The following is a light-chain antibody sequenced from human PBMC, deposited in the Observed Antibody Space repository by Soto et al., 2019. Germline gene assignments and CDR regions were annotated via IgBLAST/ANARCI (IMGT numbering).Light chain of an antibody. CDR3: CSYTCLSTVV. CDR1: SSDVGGYNH. J-gene: IGLJ2*01. CDR2: AVS. V-gene: IGLV2-14*01. Sequence: QSALTQPASVSGSPGQSITISCTGTSSDVGGYNHVSWYQHAPGKAPKLILFAVSDRPSGVSHRFSGSKSGNTASLTISGLQAEYEADYYCCSYTCLSTVVFGGGTKLTVL.